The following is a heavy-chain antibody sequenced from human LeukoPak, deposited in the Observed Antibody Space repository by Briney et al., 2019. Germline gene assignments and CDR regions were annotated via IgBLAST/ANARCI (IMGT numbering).Heavy chain of an antibody. D-gene: IGHD6-6*01. V-gene: IGHV3-23*01. CDR2: ISGSGGST. CDR1: GFTFSSYA. Sequence: GGSLRLSCAASGFTFSSYAMSWVRRAPGKGLEWVSAISGSGGSTYYADSVKGRFSISRDNSKNTLNLQMNSLRAEDTAVYNCFVSSSLRSFDYWGQGTLVTVSS. CDR3: FVSSSLRSFDY. J-gene: IGHJ4*02.